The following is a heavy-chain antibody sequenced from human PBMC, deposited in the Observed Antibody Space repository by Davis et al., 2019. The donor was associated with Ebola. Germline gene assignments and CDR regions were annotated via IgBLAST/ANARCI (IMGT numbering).Heavy chain of an antibody. D-gene: IGHD6-13*01. J-gene: IGHJ5*02. CDR3: ARHGYSSSWWGGWFDP. V-gene: IGHV5-51*01. CDR2: IYPGDSDT. CDR1: GYRFTTYW. Sequence: GESLKISCKGSGYRFTTYWIGWVRQMPGKGLEWMGIIYPGDSDTRYSPSFQGQVTISADKSISTAYLQWSSLKASDTAMYYCARHGYSSSWWGGWFDPWGQGTLVTVSS.